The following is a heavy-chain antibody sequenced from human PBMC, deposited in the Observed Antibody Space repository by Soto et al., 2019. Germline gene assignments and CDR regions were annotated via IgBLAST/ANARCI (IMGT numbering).Heavy chain of an antibody. J-gene: IGHJ6*02. V-gene: IGHV1-18*01. CDR3: ARDIDGVRRSGYSLPYYYYGMDV. D-gene: IGHD3-3*01. Sequence: GASVKVSCKASGYTFTSYGISWVRQAPGQGLEWMGWISAYNGNTNYAQKLQGRVTMTTDTSTSTAYMELRSLRSDDTAVYYCARDIDGVRRSGYSLPYYYYGMDVWGQGTTVTVSS. CDR1: GYTFTSYG. CDR2: ISAYNGNT.